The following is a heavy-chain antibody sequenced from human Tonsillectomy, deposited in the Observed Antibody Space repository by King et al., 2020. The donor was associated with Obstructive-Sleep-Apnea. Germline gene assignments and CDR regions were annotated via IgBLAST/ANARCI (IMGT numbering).Heavy chain of an antibody. CDR1: GFTFSSYA. CDR3: AKLVGNTGVDY. V-gene: IGHV3-23*04. CDR2: ISGSGGST. Sequence: DVQLVQSGGGLVQPGGSLRFSCAASGFTFSSYAMSWVRQAPGKGLEWVSTISGSGGSTYYADSVKGRFTISRDNTKKTLYLQMNSLRNEDTAVYYCAKLVGNTGVDYWGQGTLVTVSS. D-gene: IGHD2-8*02. J-gene: IGHJ4*02.